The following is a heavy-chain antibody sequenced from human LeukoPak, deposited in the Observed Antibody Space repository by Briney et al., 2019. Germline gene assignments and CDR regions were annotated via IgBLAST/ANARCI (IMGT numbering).Heavy chain of an antibody. CDR2: IYYSGST. Sequence: PSETLSLTCTVSGDSISSGDYYWSWIRQPPGKGLEWIGYIYYSGSTYYNPSLKSRVTISVDTSKNQFSLKLSSVTAADTAVYYCARGRGKGSPWYYFDYWGQGTLVTVSS. J-gene: IGHJ4*02. V-gene: IGHV4-31*03. D-gene: IGHD3-16*01. CDR3: ARGRGKGSPWYYFDY. CDR1: GDSISSGDYY.